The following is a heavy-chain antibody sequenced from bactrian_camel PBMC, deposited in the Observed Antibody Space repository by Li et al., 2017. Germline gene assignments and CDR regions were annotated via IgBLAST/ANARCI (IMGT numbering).Heavy chain of an antibody. V-gene: IGHV3S40*01. CDR1: GFTFSSDA. J-gene: IGHJ4*01. Sequence: VQLVESGGGLVQPGGSLRLSCAASGFTFSSDAMNWVRQAPGKGLEWVSAINSDGIVSDGGSTYYADSVKGRFTISRDNAKSMFYMLMNSLKPEDTAMYYCAARRSSDRYLLLGASNEYNYWGQGTQVTVS. CDR2: INSDGIVSDGGST. D-gene: IGHD2*01. CDR3: AARRSSDRYLLLGASNEYNY.